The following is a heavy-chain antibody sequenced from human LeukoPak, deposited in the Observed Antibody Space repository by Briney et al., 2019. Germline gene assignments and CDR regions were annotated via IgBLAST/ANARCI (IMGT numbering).Heavy chain of an antibody. V-gene: IGHV4-38-2*02. CDR1: GYSISRGFY. CDR2: IYHSGST. J-gene: IGHJ2*01. Sequence: SDTLSLTCSVSGYSISRGFYWGWIRQPPGKGLEWIGTIYHSGSTYYSLSLKSRVSISMDASKNHFSLTLTSVTAADTAVYYCARSYGDYIWYFDPWGRGTLVTVSS. CDR3: ARSYGDYIWYFDP. D-gene: IGHD4-11*01.